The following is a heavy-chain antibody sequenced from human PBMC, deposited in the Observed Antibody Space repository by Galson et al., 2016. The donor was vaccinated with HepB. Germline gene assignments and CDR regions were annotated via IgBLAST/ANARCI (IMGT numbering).Heavy chain of an antibody. CDR3: ARKYSRFWFDS. V-gene: IGHV4-39*07. J-gene: IGHJ5*01. CDR1: GGSISSSSYY. CDR2: IYYSGST. D-gene: IGHD4-11*01. Sequence: SETLSLTCTVSGGSISSSSYYWGWIRQPPGKGLEWIGSIYYSGSTYYNPSLESRVTISVDTSENRFSLTVRSVTAADTAVYYCARKYSRFWFDSWGQGTLVAVSS.